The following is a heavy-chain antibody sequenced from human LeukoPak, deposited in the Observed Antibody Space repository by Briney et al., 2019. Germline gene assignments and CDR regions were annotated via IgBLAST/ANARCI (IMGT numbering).Heavy chain of an antibody. CDR1: GFTFSAYA. J-gene: IGHJ5*02. Sequence: GGSLRLSCAASGFTFSAYAVTWIRQAPGKGLEWVSSIHGSGGTTYYADSVKGRFTVSRDNSKNTLYLQMNSLRAEDTAVYYCARARGNYNPCLRFDPWGQGTLVTVSS. V-gene: IGHV3-23*01. D-gene: IGHD1-1*01. CDR3: ARARGNYNPCLRFDP. CDR2: IHGSGGTT.